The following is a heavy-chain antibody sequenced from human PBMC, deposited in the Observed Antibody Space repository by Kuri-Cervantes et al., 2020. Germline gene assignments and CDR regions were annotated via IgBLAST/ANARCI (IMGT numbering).Heavy chain of an antibody. V-gene: IGHV4-59*08. CDR1: GASMSGHS. D-gene: IGHD3-10*01. Sequence: SETLSLTCTVSGASMSGHSWSWIRQPPGKGLEWIGYVFYTGSTSYNPSLKSRVTISVDTSKNQFSLKLSSVTAADTAVYYCARHRDYYGSGSSYNWFDPWGQGTLVTVSS. J-gene: IGHJ5*02. CDR3: ARHRDYYGSGSSYNWFDP. CDR2: VFYTGST.